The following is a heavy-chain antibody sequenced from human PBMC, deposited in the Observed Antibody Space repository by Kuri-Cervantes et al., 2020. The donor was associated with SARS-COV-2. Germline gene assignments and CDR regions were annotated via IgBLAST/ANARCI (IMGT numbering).Heavy chain of an antibody. CDR2: IYYSGST. CDR1: GGSTSSQSYY. CDR3: ARELPQDAFDI. J-gene: IGHJ3*02. D-gene: IGHD4-23*01. V-gene: IGHV4-30-4*08. Sequence: LRLSCTVSGGSTSSQSYYWGWIRQPPGKGLEWIGYIYYSGSTYYNPSLKSRVTISVDTSKNQFSLKLSSVTAADTAVYYCARELPQDAFDIWGQGTMVTVSS.